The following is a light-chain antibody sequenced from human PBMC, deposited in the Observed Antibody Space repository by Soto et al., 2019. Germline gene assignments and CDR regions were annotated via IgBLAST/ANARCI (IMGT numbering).Light chain of an antibody. V-gene: IGKV3-11*01. CDR2: DAS. J-gene: IGKJ4*01. CDR3: QQRSNWPPFT. CDR1: QSVSSY. Sequence: EIVLTQSPATLSLSPGERATLSCRASQSVSSYLAWYQQKTGQAPRLLIYDASNRATGIPARCSGSGSGTDFTLTISSLEPEDFAGYYCQQRSNWPPFTFGGGTKVEIK.